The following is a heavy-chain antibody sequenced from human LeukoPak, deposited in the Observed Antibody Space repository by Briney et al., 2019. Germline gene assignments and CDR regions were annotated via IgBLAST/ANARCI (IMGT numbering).Heavy chain of an antibody. J-gene: IGHJ4*02. V-gene: IGHV4-39*01. D-gene: IGHD6-13*01. Sequence: SETLSLTCTVSGGSISSSSYYWGWIRQPPGRGLEWIGSIYYSGSTYYNPSLKGRVTISVDTSKNQFSLKLSSVTAADTAVYYCASLQAGRFDYWGQGTLVTVSS. CDR2: IYYSGST. CDR1: GGSISSSSYY. CDR3: ASLQAGRFDY.